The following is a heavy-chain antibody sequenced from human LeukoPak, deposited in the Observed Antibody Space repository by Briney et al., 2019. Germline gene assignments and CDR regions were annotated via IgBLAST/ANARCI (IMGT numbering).Heavy chain of an antibody. CDR1: GFTVGSNY. CDR2: CDSDGSGT. CDR3: ATSSVWGGAFNI. D-gene: IGHD3-16*01. V-gene: IGHV3-74*01. Sequence: GGSLRLSCAASGFTVGSNYLSWVRQAPGKGPMWVSRCDSDGSGTTYVDSVKGRFTVSRDNAKNTLYLQMSSLRAEDTAVYYCATSSVWGGAFNIWGQGTMVTVSS. J-gene: IGHJ3*02.